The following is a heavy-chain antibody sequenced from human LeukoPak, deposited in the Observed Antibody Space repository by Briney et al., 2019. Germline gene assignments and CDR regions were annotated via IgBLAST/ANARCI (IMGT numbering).Heavy chain of an antibody. CDR3: TKDNGSAYRYGYVDY. D-gene: IGHD5-18*01. CDR1: GYTFTTFG. V-gene: IGHV1-18*01. CDR2: ITPYTGNT. Sequence: GASVKVSCKTSGYTFTTFGTNWVRQAPGHRLEWMGWITPYTGNTNYAQKHKGRVTMTTDTSTNTASMDLRRLRSEDTTIYHCTKDNGSAYRYGYVDYWGQGTLVSV. J-gene: IGHJ4*02.